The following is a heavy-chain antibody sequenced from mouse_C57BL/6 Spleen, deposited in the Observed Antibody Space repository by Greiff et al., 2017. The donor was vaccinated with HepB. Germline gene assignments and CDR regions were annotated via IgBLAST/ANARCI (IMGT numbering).Heavy chain of an antibody. CDR1: GFSLSTSGMG. D-gene: IGHD1-1*01. Sequence: VKLMESGPGILQSSQTLSLTCSFSGFSLSTSGMGVSWIRQPSGKGLEWLAHIYWDDDKRYNPSLKSRLTISKDTSRNQVFLKITSVDTADTATYYCARRAPYYYGSSYWYFDVWGTGTTVTVSS. CDR2: IYWDDDK. V-gene: IGHV8-12*01. J-gene: IGHJ1*03. CDR3: ARRAPYYYGSSYWYFDV.